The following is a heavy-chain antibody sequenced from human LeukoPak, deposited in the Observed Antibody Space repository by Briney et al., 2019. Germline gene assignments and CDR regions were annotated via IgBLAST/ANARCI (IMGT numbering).Heavy chain of an antibody. J-gene: IGHJ3*02. V-gene: IGHV4-34*01. Sequence: PSETLSLTCAFYSGSFSGYYWSWIRQPPGKGLEWIGEINHGGSTNHNPSLKSRVTISLDTSKNQFSLKLSSVTAADTAVYYCAKSNGYGLIDIWGQGTMVTVSS. D-gene: IGHD3-10*01. CDR2: INHGGST. CDR1: SGSFSGYY. CDR3: AKSNGYGLIDI.